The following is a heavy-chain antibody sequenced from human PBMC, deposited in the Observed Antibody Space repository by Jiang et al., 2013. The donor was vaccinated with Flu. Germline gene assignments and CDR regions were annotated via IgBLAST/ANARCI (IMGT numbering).Heavy chain of an antibody. V-gene: IGHV3-30*03. D-gene: IGHD5-24*01. Sequence: PGRSLRLSCAASGFTFSSYGMHWVRQAPGKGLEWVAVISRDGSNQYLADSLKGRFSISRDSSKNTLYLEMNSLRPEDTAVYYCARGSRSGATYYYYYGLDVWGPGTTVTVSS. CDR2: ISRDGSNQ. CDR3: ARGSRSGATYYYYYGLDV. CDR1: GFTFSSYG. J-gene: IGHJ6*02.